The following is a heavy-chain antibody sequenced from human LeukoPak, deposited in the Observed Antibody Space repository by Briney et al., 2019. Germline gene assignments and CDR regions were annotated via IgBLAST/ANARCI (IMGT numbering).Heavy chain of an antibody. CDR3: AKDDEIRSWWAFDI. D-gene: IGHD2-8*02. V-gene: IGHV3-23*01. Sequence: GGYLRLSCAASGFTFSSYAMSWVRQAPGKGLEWDSAISGSGASTYYADSVKGRFTISRDNSKNTLYLQMNSLRAEDTAVYYCAKDDEIRSWWAFDIWGQGTMVTVSS. CDR1: GFTFSSYA. CDR2: ISGSGAST. J-gene: IGHJ3*02.